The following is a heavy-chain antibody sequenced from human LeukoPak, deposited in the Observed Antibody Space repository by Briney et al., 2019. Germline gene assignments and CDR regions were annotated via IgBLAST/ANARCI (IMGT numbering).Heavy chain of an antibody. CDR3: ARDFWTDGEDN. CDR2: IYYSGST. V-gene: IGHV4-31*03. Sequence: SETLSLTCTVSGGSISSGGYYWSWIRQHPGKGLEWIGYIYYSGSTYYNPSLKSRVTISVDTSKNQFSLKLSSVTAADTAVYYCARDFWTDGEDNWGQGTLVTVSS. D-gene: IGHD3/OR15-3a*01. CDR1: GGSISSGGYY. J-gene: IGHJ4*02.